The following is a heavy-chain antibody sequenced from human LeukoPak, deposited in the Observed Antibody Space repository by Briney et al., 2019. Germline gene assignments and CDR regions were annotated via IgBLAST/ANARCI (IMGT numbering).Heavy chain of an antibody. CDR3: ARLRLGELSLGFDY. D-gene: IGHD3-16*02. Sequence: ASVKVSCKASGYTFTNYAITWVRQAPGQGLEWMGWISAYNGDKRDSQRHQGRVTMTTDTPTSTAYMELRSLISDDTAIYYCARLRLGELSLGFDYWGQGTLVTVSS. V-gene: IGHV1-18*01. CDR1: GYTFTNYA. J-gene: IGHJ4*02. CDR2: ISAYNGDK.